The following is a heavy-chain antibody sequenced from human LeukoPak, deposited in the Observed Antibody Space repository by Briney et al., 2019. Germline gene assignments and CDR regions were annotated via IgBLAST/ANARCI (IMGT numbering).Heavy chain of an antibody. Sequence: PGGSLRLSCAASGSTFSSYSMNWVRQAPGKGLEWVSYISGSSRIIYYADSVKGRFTISRDNAKNSLYLQMNSLRAEDTAVYYCARAGSDYYPFFDYWGQGTLVTVSS. J-gene: IGHJ4*02. CDR2: ISGSSRII. CDR1: GSTFSSYS. CDR3: ARAGSDYYPFFDY. D-gene: IGHD3-22*01. V-gene: IGHV3-48*04.